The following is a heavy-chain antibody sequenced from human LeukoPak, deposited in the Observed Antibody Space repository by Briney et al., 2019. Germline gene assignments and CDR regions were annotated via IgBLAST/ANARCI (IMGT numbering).Heavy chain of an antibody. CDR3: AKDAYSSGWYYFDS. CDR1: RFTFDDYG. Sequence: GGSLRLSCAASRFTFDDYGMHWVRQVPGKGLEWVSLISGVGSSTYYADSVKGRFTISRDNSKNSLYLQMNSLRTEDTALYYCAKDAYSSGWYYFDSWGQGTLVTVSS. V-gene: IGHV3-43*02. CDR2: ISGVGSST. D-gene: IGHD6-19*01. J-gene: IGHJ4*02.